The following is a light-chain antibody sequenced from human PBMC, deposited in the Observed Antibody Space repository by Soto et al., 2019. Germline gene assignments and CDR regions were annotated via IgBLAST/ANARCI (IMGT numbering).Light chain of an antibody. CDR1: SSNIGIDF. CDR3: GAWDISLSGGV. CDR2: EDN. V-gene: IGLV1-51*02. J-gene: IGLJ3*02. Sequence: QSVLTQPPSVSAAPGQEVTICCSGSSSNIGIDFVSWYQHLPGTAPKLLIYEDNKRPSWIPDRFSGSKSGTLATLVITGLQTGDEADYYCGAWDISLSGGVFGGGTKLTVL.